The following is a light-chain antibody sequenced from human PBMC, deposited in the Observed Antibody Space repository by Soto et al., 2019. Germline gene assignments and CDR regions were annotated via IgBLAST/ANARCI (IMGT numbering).Light chain of an antibody. J-gene: IGLJ1*01. CDR3: GSWDSSLSDYV. Sequence: QSVLTQPPSVSAAPGQKFTISCSGSSSNIGGNSVSWYQQLPGTAPKLLIYDDNKRPSGIPDRFSGSKSGTSATLGITGFQTGDEADYYCGSWDSSLSDYVFGTATKVTVL. CDR2: DDN. V-gene: IGLV1-51*01. CDR1: SSNIGGNS.